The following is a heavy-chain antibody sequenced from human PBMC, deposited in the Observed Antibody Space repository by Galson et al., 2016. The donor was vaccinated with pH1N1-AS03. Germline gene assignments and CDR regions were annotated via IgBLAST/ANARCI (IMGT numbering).Heavy chain of an antibody. CDR3: ARDVSGSYGLDY. Sequence: SVKASCKASGGTFGSYAVSWVRQAPGQGLEWMGGIIPIFGTRHYAQRFQGRVTITADESTTTASMELSSLRSEDTAMYYCARDVSGSYGLDYWGQGTQVTVSS. D-gene: IGHD1-26*01. V-gene: IGHV1-69*13. CDR1: GGTFGSYA. CDR2: IIPIFGTR. J-gene: IGHJ4*02.